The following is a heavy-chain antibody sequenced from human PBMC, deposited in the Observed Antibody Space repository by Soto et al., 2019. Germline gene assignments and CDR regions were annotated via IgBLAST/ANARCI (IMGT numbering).Heavy chain of an antibody. CDR1: GAPITINY. V-gene: IGHV4-59*01. D-gene: IGHD2-8*02. CDR3: ARDPGGLYDH. J-gene: IGHJ4*01. CDR2: IYYSGST. Sequence: SETLSLTCTVSGAPITINYWSWIRQAPGKGLEWIGYIYYSGSTTYNPSLKSRVTMSADTSKDQFSLKLNSVTAADTAVYYCARDPGGLYDHWAPGFLVTGSS.